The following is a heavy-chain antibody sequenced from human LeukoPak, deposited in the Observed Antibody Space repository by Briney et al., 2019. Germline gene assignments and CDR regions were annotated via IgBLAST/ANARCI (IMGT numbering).Heavy chain of an antibody. CDR3: ARYDFWSGYYFDY. Sequence: GGSLRLSCAASGFTVSSNYMSWVRQAPGKGLEWVSVIYSGGSTYYADSVKGRFTISRDNSKNTLCLQMNSLRAEDTAVYYCARYDFWSGYYFDYWGQGTLVTVSS. V-gene: IGHV3-66*01. D-gene: IGHD3-3*01. J-gene: IGHJ4*02. CDR2: IYSGGST. CDR1: GFTVSSNY.